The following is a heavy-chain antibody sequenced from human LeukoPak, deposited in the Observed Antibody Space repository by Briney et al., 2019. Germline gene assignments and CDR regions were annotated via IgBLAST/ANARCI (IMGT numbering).Heavy chain of an antibody. D-gene: IGHD3-22*01. V-gene: IGHV4-61*02. CDR2: IYTTGST. CDR1: GGSITTGSYY. CDR3: ARDGDSRD. J-gene: IGHJ4*02. Sequence: SETLSLTCTVSGGSITTGSYYWIWIRQPAGKGLEWIGRIYTTGSTNYNPSLKSRVTMSVDTSKNQFSLKLTSVTAADTAVYYCARDGDSRDWGQGTLVTVSS.